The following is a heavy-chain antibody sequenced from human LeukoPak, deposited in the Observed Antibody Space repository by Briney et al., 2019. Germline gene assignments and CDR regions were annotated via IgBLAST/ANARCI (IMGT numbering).Heavy chain of an antibody. CDR2: ISSSSSYI. CDR3: ARDPVLRFLEDV. D-gene: IGHD3-3*01. Sequence: GGSLRLSCAASGFTFSSYSMNWVRQAPGKGLEWVSSISSSSSYIYYADSVKGRFTISTDNAKNSLYLQMNSLRAEDTAVYYCARDPVLRFLEDVWGKGTTVTVSS. J-gene: IGHJ6*04. V-gene: IGHV3-21*01. CDR1: GFTFSSYS.